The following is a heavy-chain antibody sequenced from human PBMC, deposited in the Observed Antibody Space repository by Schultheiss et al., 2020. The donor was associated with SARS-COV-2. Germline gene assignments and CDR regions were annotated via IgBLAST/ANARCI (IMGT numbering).Heavy chain of an antibody. D-gene: IGHD5-24*01. J-gene: IGHJ6*02. CDR2: IYYSGST. CDR3: ARGPEMATIGTYYGMDV. Sequence: SETLSLTCTVSGGSISSYYWSWIRQPPGKGLEWIGYIYYSGSTNYNPSLKSRVTISVDTSKNQFSLKLSSVTAADTAVYYCARGPEMATIGTYYGMDVWGQGTTVTVSS. CDR1: GGSISSYY. V-gene: IGHV4-59*01.